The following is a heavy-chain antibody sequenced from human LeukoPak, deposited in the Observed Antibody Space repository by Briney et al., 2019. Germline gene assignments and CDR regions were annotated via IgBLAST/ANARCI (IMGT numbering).Heavy chain of an antibody. CDR3: ARDRVQIVGASSVYFQY. CDR2: ISGYNGNT. Sequence: ASVKVSCKASGGTFSSYAISWVRQAPGQGLEWMGWISGYNGNTKYARRFQGRVTMTTDTSTSTVYMDLRSLRSDDTAMYFCARDRVQIVGASSVYFQYWGQGTLVTVSS. D-gene: IGHD1-26*01. V-gene: IGHV1-18*01. J-gene: IGHJ1*01. CDR1: GGTFSSYA.